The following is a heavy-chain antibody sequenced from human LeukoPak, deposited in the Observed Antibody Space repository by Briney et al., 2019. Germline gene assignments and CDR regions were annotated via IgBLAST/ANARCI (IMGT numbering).Heavy chain of an antibody. Sequence: PGGSLRLSCAASGFTFSSYGMSWVRQAPGKGLEWVSAISGSGGSTYYADSVKGRFTISRDNSKKTLFLQMNSLRAEDTAVYYCARAGRWEGRPHAFDIWGQGTMVTVSS. CDR3: ARAGRWEGRPHAFDI. J-gene: IGHJ3*02. V-gene: IGHV3-23*01. CDR2: ISGSGGST. CDR1: GFTFSSYG. D-gene: IGHD1-26*01.